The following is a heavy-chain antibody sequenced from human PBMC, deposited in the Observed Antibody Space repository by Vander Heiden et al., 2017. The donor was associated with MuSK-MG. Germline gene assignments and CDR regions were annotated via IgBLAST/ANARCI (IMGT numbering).Heavy chain of an antibody. D-gene: IGHD3-10*01. CDR2: ISSSSTYI. J-gene: IGHJ4*02. Sequence: EVQLVESGGGLVKPGGSLRLSCAASGFPFSSYAMNWVRQAPGQGLEWVSTISSSSTYIYYADSVKGRFNISRDDGKDTVYLQMNSLRIEDTAVYYCARDHYYGSGQRFDYWGQGTLVTVSS. CDR3: ARDHYYGSGQRFDY. CDR1: GFPFSSYA. V-gene: IGHV3-21*01.